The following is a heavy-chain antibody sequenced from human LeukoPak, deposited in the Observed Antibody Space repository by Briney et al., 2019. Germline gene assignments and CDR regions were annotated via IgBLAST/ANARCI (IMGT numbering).Heavy chain of an antibody. CDR3: AREGDSSGHAGAFDI. V-gene: IGHV3-30-3*01. Sequence: PGGSLRLSCAASGFTFSSSVMHWVRQTPGEGLEWVAAVSHDGNNKHYAESVQGRFTISRDNSKNTLYVEMSSLRLEDTAVYYCAREGDSSGHAGAFDIWGQGTMVTVSS. CDR2: VSHDGNNK. D-gene: IGHD3-22*01. J-gene: IGHJ3*02. CDR1: GFTFSSSV.